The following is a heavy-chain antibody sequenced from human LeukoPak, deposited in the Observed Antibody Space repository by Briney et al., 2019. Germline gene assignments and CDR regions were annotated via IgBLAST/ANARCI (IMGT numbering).Heavy chain of an antibody. D-gene: IGHD2-15*01. CDR3: ASGDPDINSHFDY. J-gene: IGHJ4*02. CDR1: GFRFSSYA. V-gene: IGHV3-30*04. CDR2: ISYDGSNK. Sequence: GSLRLSCAASGFRFSSYAVHWVRQAPGKGLEWVAVISYDGSNKYYADSVKGRFTISRDNSKSTLYLQMNSLRAEDTAVYYCASGDPDINSHFDYWGQGTLVTVPS.